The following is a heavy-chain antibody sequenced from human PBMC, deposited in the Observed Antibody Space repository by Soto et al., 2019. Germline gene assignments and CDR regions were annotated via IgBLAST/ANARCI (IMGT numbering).Heavy chain of an antibody. V-gene: IGHV1-18*01. J-gene: IGHJ3*02. CDR3: ARVLFSSKAATTVPDFFDI. CDR2: ISAYNGNT. D-gene: IGHD6-6*01. Sequence: ASVKVSCKASGYTFTSYGISWVRQAPGQGLEWMGWISAYNGNTNYAQKLQGRVTMTTDTSTSTAYMELRSLRSDDTAVYYCARVLFSSKAATTVPDFFDIGGQGKMFTVSS. CDR1: GYTFTSYG.